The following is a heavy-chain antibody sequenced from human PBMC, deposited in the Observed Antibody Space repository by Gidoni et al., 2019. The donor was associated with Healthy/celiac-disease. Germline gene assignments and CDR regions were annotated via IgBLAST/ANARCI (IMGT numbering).Heavy chain of an antibody. CDR3: ARLSYYDSSGYP. V-gene: IGHV4-34*01. J-gene: IGHJ5*02. Sequence: QVQLQQWGAGLLKPSETLSLTCAVYGGSFSGYYWSWIRQPPGKGLEWIGEINHSGSTNYNPSLKSRVTISVDTSKNQFSLKLSSVTAADTAVYYCARLSYYDSSGYPWGQGTLVTVSS. CDR1: GGSFSGYY. D-gene: IGHD3-22*01. CDR2: INHSGST.